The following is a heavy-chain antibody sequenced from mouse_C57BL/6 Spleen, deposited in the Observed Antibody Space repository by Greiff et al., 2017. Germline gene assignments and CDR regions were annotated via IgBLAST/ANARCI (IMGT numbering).Heavy chain of an antibody. D-gene: IGHD2-4*01. CDR2: IYPGDGDT. CDR1: GYAFSSSW. CDR3: ARRGVYYDYDDVAY. Sequence: QVQLQQSGPELVKPGASVKISCKASGYAFSSSWMNWVKQRPGKGLEWIGRIYPGDGDTNYNGKFKGKATLTADKSSSTAYMQLSSLTSEDSAVYFCARRGVYYDYDDVAYWGQGTLVTVSA. V-gene: IGHV1-82*01. J-gene: IGHJ3*01.